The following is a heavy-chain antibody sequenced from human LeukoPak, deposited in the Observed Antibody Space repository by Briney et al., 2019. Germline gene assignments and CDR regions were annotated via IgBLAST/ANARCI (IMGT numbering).Heavy chain of an antibody. CDR3: ASSSVYCSGGSCYWGY. V-gene: IGHV5-51*01. Sequence: GESLKMSCKGSGYSFTSYWIGWVRQMPGKGLEWMGIIYPGDSDTRYSPSFQGQVTISADKSISTAYLQWSSLKASDTAMYYCASSSVYCSGGSCYWGYWGQGTLVTVSS. CDR2: IYPGDSDT. J-gene: IGHJ4*02. D-gene: IGHD2-15*01. CDR1: GYSFTSYW.